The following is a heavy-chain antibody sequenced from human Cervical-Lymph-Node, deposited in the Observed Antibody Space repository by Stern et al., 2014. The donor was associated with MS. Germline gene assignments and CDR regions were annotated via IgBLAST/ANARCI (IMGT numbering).Heavy chain of an antibody. V-gene: IGHV5-51*01. Sequence: EVQLVESGPEVKRPGESLKISCQASGYTFTSYSIGWVRQMPGKGLDCFAIIFPGGSDIRYSPSFQGQVTISADKSSSTAYLQWNNLKASDTAIYYCARQRYFDYWGQGTLVTVSS. CDR3: ARQRYFDY. CDR1: GYTFTSYS. J-gene: IGHJ4*02. CDR2: IFPGGSDI.